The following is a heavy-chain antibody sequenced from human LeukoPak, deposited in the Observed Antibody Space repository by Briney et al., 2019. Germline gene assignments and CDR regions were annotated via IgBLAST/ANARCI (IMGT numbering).Heavy chain of an antibody. D-gene: IGHD2-8*01. CDR3: ARGRGVIRSFMRFLPLAFDI. CDR1: GYTFTSYG. Sequence: ASVKVSCKASGYTFTSYGISWVRQATGQGLEWMGWMNPNSGNTGYAQKFQGRVTMTRNTSISTAYMELSSLRSEDTAVYYCARGRGVIRSFMRFLPLAFDIWGQGTMVTVSS. CDR2: MNPNSGNT. V-gene: IGHV1-8*02. J-gene: IGHJ3*02.